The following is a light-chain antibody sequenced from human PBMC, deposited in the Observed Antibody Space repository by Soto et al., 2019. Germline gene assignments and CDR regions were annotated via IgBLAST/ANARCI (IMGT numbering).Light chain of an antibody. Sequence: EIVMTQSPATLSVSPGERATLSCRASQSVSSNLAWYQQKPGQTPRLLIYGAYTRATGIPARFSGSRSGTEFTLTISSLQSEDFAVYYCQQYNNWPPVTFGQGTKVDIK. V-gene: IGKV3-15*01. CDR2: GAY. J-gene: IGKJ1*01. CDR1: QSVSSN. CDR3: QQYNNWPPVT.